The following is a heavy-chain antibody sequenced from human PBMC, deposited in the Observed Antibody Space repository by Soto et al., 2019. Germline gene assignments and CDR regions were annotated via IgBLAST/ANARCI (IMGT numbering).Heavy chain of an antibody. V-gene: IGHV1-69*01. Sequence: QVHLEQSGAEVKKPGSSVKVSCKFSGGTFSSYVIIWVRQAPGQGLEWMGGIIPVSGTANYAQKFHGRVTISADAATNTAYMELSSVRFDDTAVYYCATVDRSVALVGWFDPWGQGNLVTVSS. CDR3: ATVDRSVALVGWFDP. CDR2: IIPVSGTA. D-gene: IGHD2-8*02. J-gene: IGHJ5*02. CDR1: GGTFSSYV.